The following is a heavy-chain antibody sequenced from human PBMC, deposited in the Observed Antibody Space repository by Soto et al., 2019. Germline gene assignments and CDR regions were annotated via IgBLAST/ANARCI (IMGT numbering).Heavy chain of an antibody. V-gene: IGHV6-1*01. J-gene: IGHJ6*02. CDR2: TYYRSKWYN. CDR3: AGDRILRYFDWLPQPYYYYGMDV. CDR1: GDSVSSNSAA. Sequence: PSQTLSLTCAISGDSVSSNSAAWNWIRQSPSRGLEWLGRTYYRSKWYNDYAVSVKSRITINPDTSKNQFSLQLNSVTPEDTAVYYCAGDRILRYFDWLPQPYYYYGMDVWGQGTTVTVSS. D-gene: IGHD3-9*01.